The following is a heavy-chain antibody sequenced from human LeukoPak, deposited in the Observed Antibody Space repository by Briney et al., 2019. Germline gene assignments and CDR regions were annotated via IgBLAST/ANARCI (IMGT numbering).Heavy chain of an antibody. V-gene: IGHV1-8*01. CDR1: GYTFTSYD. CDR2: MNPNSGKK. D-gene: IGHD6-13*01. CDR3: APPRVAAAGNHADY. Sequence: ASXXVSCKASGYTFTSYDIKWVGQASGQGLEGMGWMNPNSGKKGYAKKFQGRGTMTRNNYIRKDYMEMSRLRSEDTAVYYCAPPRVAAAGNHADYWGQGTLVTVSS. J-gene: IGHJ4*02.